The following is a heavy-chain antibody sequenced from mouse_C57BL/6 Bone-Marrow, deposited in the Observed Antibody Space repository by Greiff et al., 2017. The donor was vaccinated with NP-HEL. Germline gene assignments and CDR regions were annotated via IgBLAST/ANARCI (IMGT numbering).Heavy chain of an antibody. CDR2: INPNNGGT. CDR3: HPYYYGSHLWYFDV. J-gene: IGHJ1*03. D-gene: IGHD1-1*01. CDR1: GYTFTDYY. V-gene: IGHV1-26*01. Sequence: EVQLQQSGPELVKPGASVKISCKASGYTFTDYYMNWVKQSHGKSLEWIGDINPNNGGTSYNQKFKGKATLTVDKSSSTAYMELRSLTSEDSAVYYCHPYYYGSHLWYFDVWGTGTTVTVSS.